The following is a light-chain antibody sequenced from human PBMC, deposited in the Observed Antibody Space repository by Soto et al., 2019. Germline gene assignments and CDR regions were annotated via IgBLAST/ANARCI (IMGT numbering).Light chain of an antibody. CDR1: SGHSGYI. J-gene: IGLJ2*01. V-gene: IGLV4-60*03. CDR2: LESSGSY. Sequence: QLVLTQSSSASASLGSSVKITCTLSSGHSGYIIAWHQQQPGQAPRFLMNLESSGSYTKGSGVPDRFSGSSSGADRYLTISNLQSEDEADYYCETWDSNIRLFGGGTQLTVL. CDR3: ETWDSNIRL.